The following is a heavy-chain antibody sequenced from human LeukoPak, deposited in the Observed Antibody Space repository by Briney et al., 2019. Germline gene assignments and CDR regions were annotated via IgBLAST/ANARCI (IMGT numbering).Heavy chain of an antibody. V-gene: IGHV3-7*03. J-gene: IGHJ4*02. CDR3: AKFGYYDFWSGKLYYFDY. CDR1: GFTFSSYW. Sequence: PGGSLRLSCAASGFTFSSYWTSWVRQAPGKGLEWVANIKEDGSEKHYVDSVKGRFTISRDNSKNTLYLQMNSLRAEDTAVYYCAKFGYYDFWSGKLYYFDYWGQGTLVTVSS. D-gene: IGHD3-3*01. CDR2: IKEDGSEK.